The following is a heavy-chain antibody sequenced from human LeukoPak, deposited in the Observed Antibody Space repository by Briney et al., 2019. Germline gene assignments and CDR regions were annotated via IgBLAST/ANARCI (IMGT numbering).Heavy chain of an antibody. V-gene: IGHV4-59*01. CDR3: ARGGAARLHFQN. D-gene: IGHD6-6*01. CDR2: IYHSGST. CDR1: GGSISTYY. J-gene: IGHJ1*01. Sequence: SETLSLTCTVSGGSISTYYWNWIRQPPGKGLEWIGYIYHSGSTNYNPSLQSRVTISVDTSKNQFSLNLNFVTAADTAVYYCARGGAARLHFQNWGQGTLVTVSS.